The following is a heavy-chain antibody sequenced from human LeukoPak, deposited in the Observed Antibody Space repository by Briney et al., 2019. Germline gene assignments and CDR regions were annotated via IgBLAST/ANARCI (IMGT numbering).Heavy chain of an antibody. D-gene: IGHD6-13*01. J-gene: IGHJ4*02. CDR1: GFTVSSNY. V-gene: IGHV3-53*01. CDR2: IYSGGST. CDR3: ARSPKGYSSSWYDY. Sequence: GSLRLSCAASGFTVSSNYMSWVRQAPGKGLEWVSVIYSGGSTYYADSVKGRFTISRDNSKNTLYLQMNSLRAEDTAVYYCARSPKGYSSSWYDYWGQGTLVTVSS.